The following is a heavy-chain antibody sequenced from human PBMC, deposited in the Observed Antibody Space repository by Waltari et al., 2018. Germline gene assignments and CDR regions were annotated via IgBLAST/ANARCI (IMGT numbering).Heavy chain of an antibody. J-gene: IGHJ6*03. CDR3: AGGYSSSWTANYYYMDV. CDR1: GVTFRSYA. D-gene: IGHD6-13*01. CDR2: SIPIFGTA. Sequence: QVQLVQSGAEVTKPGSSVKVSCKASGVTFRSYALSWVRQAPGQGLEWMGRSIPIFGTANYEQKLKGRVTMTADKPTSTAYMELSSLRSEDTAVYYCAGGYSSSWTANYYYMDVWGKGTTVTISS. V-gene: IGHV1-69*13.